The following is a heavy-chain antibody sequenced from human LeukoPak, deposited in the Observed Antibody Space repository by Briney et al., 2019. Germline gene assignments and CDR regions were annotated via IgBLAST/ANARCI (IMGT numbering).Heavy chain of an antibody. Sequence: SQTLSLTCTVSGGSISSSDSYWSWVRQPPGKGLEWIGYIYYSGSTYYNPSLKSRLAISLDTSKNQFSLKLSSVTAADTAVYYCARGRDAYTSGWFGDYWGQGTLVTVSS. CDR3: ARGRDAYTSGWFGDY. V-gene: IGHV4-30-4*01. CDR1: GGSISSSDSY. J-gene: IGHJ4*02. D-gene: IGHD6-13*01. CDR2: IYYSGST.